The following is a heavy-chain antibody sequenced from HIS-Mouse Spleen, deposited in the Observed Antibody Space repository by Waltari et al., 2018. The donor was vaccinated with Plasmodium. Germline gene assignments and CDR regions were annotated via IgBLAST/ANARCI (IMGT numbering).Heavy chain of an antibody. V-gene: IGHV4-39*01. Sequence: QLQLQESGPGLVKPSETLSLTCTVSGGSISSSSYYWGWIRQPPGKGLEWIGSIYYSGSTDYNPSLKSRVTISGDTSKNQFSLKLSSVTAADTAVYYCARRGGSYYYFDYWGQGTLVTVSS. CDR1: GGSISSSSYY. D-gene: IGHD1-26*01. J-gene: IGHJ4*02. CDR3: ARRGGSYYYFDY. CDR2: IYYSGST.